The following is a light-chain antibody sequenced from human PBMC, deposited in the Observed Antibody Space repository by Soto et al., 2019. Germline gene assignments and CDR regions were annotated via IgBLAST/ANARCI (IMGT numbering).Light chain of an antibody. CDR1: SSDVGNYNY. J-gene: IGLJ1*01. CDR2: EVN. V-gene: IGLV2-14*01. Sequence: QSALTQPASVSGSPGQSITISCTGTSSDVGNYNYVSWYQQHPGKAPKLMIFEVNNRPSGVSNRFSGSKSGNTASLTISGLQAEDEADYYCSSYTSSITLYVFGTGTKVTVL. CDR3: SSYTSSITLYV.